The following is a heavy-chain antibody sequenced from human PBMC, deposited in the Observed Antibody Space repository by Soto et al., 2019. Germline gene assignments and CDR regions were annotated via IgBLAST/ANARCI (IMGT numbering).Heavy chain of an antibody. Sequence: EVHLLESGGGLVQPGGSLRLSCAASGFTFSSYAMTWVRQATGKGLEWISSISVGADGPYNADSVQGRFTISRDSSKNTLSLQMNSLRADDTAVYYCAKGCVGRAPGLDCWGQGTLVTGSS. CDR2: ISVGADGP. J-gene: IGHJ4*02. CDR1: GFTFSSYA. V-gene: IGHV3-23*01. CDR3: AKGCVGRAPGLDC. D-gene: IGHD2-15*01.